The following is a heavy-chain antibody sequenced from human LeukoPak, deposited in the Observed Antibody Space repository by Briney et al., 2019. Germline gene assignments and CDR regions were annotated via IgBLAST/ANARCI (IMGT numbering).Heavy chain of an antibody. V-gene: IGHV3-30*02. CDR2: IRYDGSNK. D-gene: IGHD2-2*01. J-gene: IGHJ3*02. CDR1: GFTFSSYG. Sequence: GGSLRLSCAASGFTFSSYGMHWVRQAPGKGLEWVAFIRYDGSNKYYADSVKGRFTISRDNSKNTLYLQMNSLRAEDTAVYYCANGDIVVVPAPDAFDIWGQGTMVTVSS. CDR3: ANGDIVVVPAPDAFDI.